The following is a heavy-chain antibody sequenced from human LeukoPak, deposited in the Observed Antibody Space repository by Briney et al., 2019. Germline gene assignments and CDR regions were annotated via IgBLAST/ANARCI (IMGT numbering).Heavy chain of an antibody. CDR3: ARDLLHYYDSSGYYYFDY. Sequence: ASVKVSCKASGYTFTGYYMHWVRQAPGQGLEWMGWINPNSGGTNYAQKLQGRVTMTTDTSTSTAYMELRSLRSDDTAVYYCARDLLHYYDSSGYYYFDYWGQGTLVTVSS. CDR1: GYTFTGYY. CDR2: INPNSGGT. J-gene: IGHJ4*02. D-gene: IGHD3-22*01. V-gene: IGHV1-2*02.